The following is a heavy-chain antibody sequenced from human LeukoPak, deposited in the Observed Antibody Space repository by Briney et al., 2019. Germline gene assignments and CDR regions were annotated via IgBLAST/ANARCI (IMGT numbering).Heavy chain of an antibody. J-gene: IGHJ4*02. CDR2: ISHYENA. Sequence: SQTLSLTCTVSGGSISSGGYFWSWIRQPPGKGLEWIGYISHYENAYYNPSLSSRVTMSVDKSKNQVSLKITSVTAADTAIYYCARDGYNSAPFDYWGPGTLVTVSS. CDR3: ARDGYNSAPFDY. CDR1: GGSISSGGYF. V-gene: IGHV4-30-2*01. D-gene: IGHD5-24*01.